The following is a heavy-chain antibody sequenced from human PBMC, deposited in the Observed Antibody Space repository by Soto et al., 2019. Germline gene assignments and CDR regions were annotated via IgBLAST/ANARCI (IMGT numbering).Heavy chain of an antibody. D-gene: IGHD6-13*01. CDR1: GFTFSSYA. J-gene: IGHJ4*02. Sequence: GGSLRLSCAASGFTFSSYAMSWVRQAPGKGLEWVSAISGSGGSTYYADSVKGRFTISRDNSKNTLYLQMNSLRAEDTAVYYCAKALRYGSSWFTDYRGQGTLVTVSS. V-gene: IGHV3-23*01. CDR3: AKALRYGSSWFTDY. CDR2: ISGSGGST.